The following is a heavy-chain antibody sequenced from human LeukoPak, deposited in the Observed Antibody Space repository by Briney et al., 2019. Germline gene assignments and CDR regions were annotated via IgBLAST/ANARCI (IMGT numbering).Heavy chain of an antibody. J-gene: IGHJ5*01. V-gene: IGHV3-23*01. Sequence: RGGLRLSCVPSGFTFSIYAITWVRPAPGRGREWVSTISGIGNSTYYGESVKGRVAISRDNTKNILFLQMTTLRADDTAVYYCAKDGAGNPLSKLGKWFDSWGQGTLVTVSS. CDR2: ISGIGNST. D-gene: IGHD1-1*01. CDR1: GFTFSIYA. CDR3: AKDGAGNPLSKLGKWFDS.